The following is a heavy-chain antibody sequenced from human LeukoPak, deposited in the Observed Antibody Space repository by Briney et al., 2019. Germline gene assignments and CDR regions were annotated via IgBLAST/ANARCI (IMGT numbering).Heavy chain of an antibody. D-gene: IGHD6-19*01. Sequence: GGSLRLSCAASGFTFSTYGMHWVRQAPGKRLEWVAVTWYDGSYKYYGDSVKGRFTISRDNSKNTLYLQMASLRVEDTAVYYCARDQFAIAVAGSLGYWGQGTLVTVSS. J-gene: IGHJ4*02. V-gene: IGHV3-33*01. CDR3: ARDQFAIAVAGSLGY. CDR1: GFTFSTYG. CDR2: TWYDGSYK.